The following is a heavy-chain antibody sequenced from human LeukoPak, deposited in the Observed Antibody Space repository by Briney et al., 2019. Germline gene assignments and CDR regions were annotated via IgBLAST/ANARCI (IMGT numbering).Heavy chain of an antibody. Sequence: PGGSLRLSCAASGFTFSSYAMSWVRQAPGKGLEWVSAISGSGGSTYYADSVKGRFTISRDDSKNTLYLQMNGLRAEDTAVYYCAKDAWARSNKGFDAFDIWGQGTMVTVSS. CDR2: ISGSGGST. J-gene: IGHJ3*02. CDR1: GFTFSSYA. D-gene: IGHD1-26*01. CDR3: AKDAWARSNKGFDAFDI. V-gene: IGHV3-23*01.